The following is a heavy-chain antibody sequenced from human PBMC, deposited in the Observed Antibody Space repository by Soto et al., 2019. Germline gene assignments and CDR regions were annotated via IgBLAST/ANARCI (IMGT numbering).Heavy chain of an antibody. CDR2: ISGGGGDA. V-gene: IGHV3-23*01. J-gene: IGHJ5*02. CDR1: GFTFSSYS. D-gene: IGHD3-10*01. CDR3: ARESSGWFNP. Sequence: GGSLRLSCAASGFTFSSYSMSWVRQAPGMGLEWVSGISGGGGDADYADSAKGRFTISRDNSKSTLFLQMNNLRAEDTAVYYCARESSGWFNPWGQGTLVTVSS.